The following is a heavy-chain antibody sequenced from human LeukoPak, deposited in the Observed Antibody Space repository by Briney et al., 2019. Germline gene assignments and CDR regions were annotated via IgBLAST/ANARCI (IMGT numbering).Heavy chain of an antibody. CDR1: GYTFTSYD. CDR3: ASLDFWSGYSNGMDV. J-gene: IGHJ6*02. Sequence: ASVKVSCKASGYTFTSYDINWVRQATGQGLEWMGWMNPNSGNTGYAQKFQGRVTMTRNTSISTAYMELSSLRSEDTAVYYCASLDFWSGYSNGMDVWGQGTTVTVSS. CDR2: MNPNSGNT. V-gene: IGHV1-8*01. D-gene: IGHD3-3*01.